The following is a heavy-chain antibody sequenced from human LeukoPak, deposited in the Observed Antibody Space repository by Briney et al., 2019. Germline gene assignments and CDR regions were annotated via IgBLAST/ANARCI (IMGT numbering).Heavy chain of an antibody. D-gene: IGHD6-13*01. CDR3: ASRPAGTTWYGVFDY. CDR1: GGSINSHY. CDR2: IFNTGNT. J-gene: IGHJ4*02. Sequence: MPSETLSLTCSVSGGSINSHYWSWIRQPPGKRLEWIGYIFNTGNTNYNPSLASRVTMSVDTSRAQFFLRLSPVTAADTAIYYCASRPAGTTWYGVFDYWSQGTLVTVSS. V-gene: IGHV4-59*11.